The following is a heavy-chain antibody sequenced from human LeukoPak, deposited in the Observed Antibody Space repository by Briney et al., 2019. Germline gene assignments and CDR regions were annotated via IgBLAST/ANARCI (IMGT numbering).Heavy chain of an antibody. CDR3: ARVFADYSNSRVFDY. Sequence: SETLSLTCSVSGGSISSHYWGWIRQPPGKGLEWIGYIYYSGSTNYNPSLKSRVTISVDTSKNQFSLELSSVTAADTAVYYCARVFADYSNSRVFDYWGQGTLVTVSS. D-gene: IGHD4-11*01. CDR2: IYYSGST. V-gene: IGHV4-59*11. CDR1: GGSISSHY. J-gene: IGHJ4*02.